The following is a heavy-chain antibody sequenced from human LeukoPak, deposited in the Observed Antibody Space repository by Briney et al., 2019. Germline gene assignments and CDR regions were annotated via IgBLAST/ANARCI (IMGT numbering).Heavy chain of an antibody. Sequence: GGSLRLSCAASGSTFRSYSMNWVRQAPGKGLEWVSYISGSGRTIYYADFVKGRFTISRDNVKNSFYLQMNSLRDEDTAVYYCARDSPEGSGGSYFVAFDIWGQGTMVTVSS. D-gene: IGHD1-26*01. CDR1: GSTFRSYS. CDR2: ISGSGRTI. CDR3: ARDSPEGSGGSYFVAFDI. V-gene: IGHV3-48*02. J-gene: IGHJ3*02.